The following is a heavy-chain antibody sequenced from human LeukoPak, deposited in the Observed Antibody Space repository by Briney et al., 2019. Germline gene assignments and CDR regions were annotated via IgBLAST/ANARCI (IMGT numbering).Heavy chain of an antibody. Sequence: SETLSLTCAVSGGSISSGGYSWSWIRRPPGKGLEWIGYIYYSGSTYYNPSLKSRVTISVDTSKNQFSLKLSSVTAADTAVYYCARELAVVVTGGFDIWGQGTMVTVSS. D-gene: IGHD2-21*02. CDR3: ARELAVVVTGGFDI. V-gene: IGHV4-30-4*07. CDR2: IYYSGST. CDR1: GGSISSGGYS. J-gene: IGHJ3*02.